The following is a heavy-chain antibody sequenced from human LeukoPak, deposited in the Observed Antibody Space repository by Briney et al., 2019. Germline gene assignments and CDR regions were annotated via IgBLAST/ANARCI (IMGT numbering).Heavy chain of an antibody. V-gene: IGHV4-4*07. D-gene: IGHD3-10*01. CDR1: GGSISSYY. Sequence: PSETLSLTCTVSGGSISSYYWSWIRQPAGKGLEWIGRIYTSGSTNYNPSLKSRVTMSVDTSKNQFSLKLSSVTAADTAVYYCARHLMVRGVISSSAYYYGMDVWGQGTTVTVSS. J-gene: IGHJ6*02. CDR2: IYTSGST. CDR3: ARHLMVRGVISSSAYYYGMDV.